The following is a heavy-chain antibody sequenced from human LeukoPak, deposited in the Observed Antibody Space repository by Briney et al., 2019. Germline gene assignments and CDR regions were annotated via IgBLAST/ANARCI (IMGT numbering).Heavy chain of an antibody. D-gene: IGHD2-15*01. J-gene: IGHJ4*02. CDR3: ARGGYCSGGSCYRSFDS. CDR1: GFTFSNYW. CDR2: INSDGSIT. Sequence: GGSLRLSCAASGFTFSNYWMQWVRPAPGKGLVWVSRINSDGSITTYADSVKGRFTVSRDNAKNTLLLQMNSQRDEETAVYYCARGGYCSGGSCYRSFDSWGQGTLVTVSS. V-gene: IGHV3-74*03.